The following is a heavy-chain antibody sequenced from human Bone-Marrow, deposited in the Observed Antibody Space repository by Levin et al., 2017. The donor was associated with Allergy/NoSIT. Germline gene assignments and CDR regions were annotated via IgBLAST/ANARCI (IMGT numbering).Heavy chain of an antibody. Sequence: GGSLRLSCAASGFTFDDYAMHWVRQAPGKGLEWVSGISWNSGSIGYADSVKGRFTISRDNAKNSLYLQMNSLRAEDTALYYCARKHQTGYGDSGHQTYYFDYWGQGTLVTVSS. CDR2: ISWNSGSI. V-gene: IGHV3-9*01. CDR1: GFTFDDYA. D-gene: IGHD4-17*01. CDR3: ARKHQTGYGDSGHQTYYFDY. J-gene: IGHJ4*02.